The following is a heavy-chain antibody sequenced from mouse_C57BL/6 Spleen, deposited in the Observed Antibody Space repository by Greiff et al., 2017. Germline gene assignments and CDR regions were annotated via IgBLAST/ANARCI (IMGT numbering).Heavy chain of an antibody. V-gene: IGHV1-55*01. Sequence: QVQLQQPGAELVKPGASVKMSCKASGYTFTSYWITWVKQRPGQGLEWIGDIYPGSGSTNYNEKFKSKATLTVDTSSSTAYMQLSSLTSEDSAVYYCARSDYYDYEVWFAYWGQGTLVTVSA. CDR3: ARSDYYDYEVWFAY. CDR1: GYTFTSYW. D-gene: IGHD2-4*01. CDR2: IYPGSGST. J-gene: IGHJ3*01.